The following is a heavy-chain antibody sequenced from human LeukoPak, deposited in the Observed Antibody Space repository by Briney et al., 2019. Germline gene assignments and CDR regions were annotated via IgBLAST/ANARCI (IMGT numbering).Heavy chain of an antibody. CDR3: AELGITMIGGV. CDR1: GFTFSSYG. V-gene: IGHV3-23*01. D-gene: IGHD3-10*02. CDR2: ISGNGDRT. Sequence: GGTLRLSCAASGFTFSSYGMSWVRQAPGKGLEWVSAISGNGDRTYYADSVKGRFSISRDNSKNTLFLQMDRLRADDTAVYYCAELGITMIGGVWGKGTTVTISS. J-gene: IGHJ6*04.